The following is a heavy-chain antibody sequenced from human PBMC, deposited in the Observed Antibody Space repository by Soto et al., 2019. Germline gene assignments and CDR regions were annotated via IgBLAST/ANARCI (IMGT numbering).Heavy chain of an antibody. D-gene: IGHD2-15*01. CDR3: ARGERWSNWFDP. CDR1: GGSISSSSYY. V-gene: IGHV4-39*01. J-gene: IGHJ5*02. CDR2: IYYSGST. Sequence: QLQLQESGPGLVKPSETLSLTCTVSGGSISSSSYYWGWIRQPPGKGLEWIGSIYYSGSTYYNPSLKSRVTISVDTSKNQFSLKLSSVTAADTAVYYCARGERWSNWFDPWGQGTLVTVSS.